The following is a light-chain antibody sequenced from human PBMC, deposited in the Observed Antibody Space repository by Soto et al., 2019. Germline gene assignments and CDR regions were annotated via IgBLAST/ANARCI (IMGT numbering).Light chain of an antibody. Sequence: EIVLTQSPATLSLSPGERATLSCRVSQTVSSYLAWYQQKPGQAPRLIIYVASNRATGIPARFSGSGSGTDFTLTISSLEPEDFAVYYCQQRSNWPFTFGGGTKVELK. V-gene: IGKV3-11*01. CDR3: QQRSNWPFT. J-gene: IGKJ4*01. CDR2: VAS. CDR1: QTVSSY.